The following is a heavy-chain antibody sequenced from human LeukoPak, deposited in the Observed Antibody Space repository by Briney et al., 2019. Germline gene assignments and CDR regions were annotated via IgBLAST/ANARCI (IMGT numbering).Heavy chain of an antibody. D-gene: IGHD2-2*02. CDR3: ARDGVPAAIRGWFDP. CDR1: GFTFSSYS. J-gene: IGHJ5*02. CDR2: ISSSSSTI. V-gene: IGHV3-48*04. Sequence: GGSLRLSCAASGFTFSSYSMNWVRQAPGKGLEWVSYISSSSSTINYADSVKGRFTISRDNAKNSLYLQMNSLRAEDTAVYYCARDGVPAAIRGWFDPWGQGTLVTVSS.